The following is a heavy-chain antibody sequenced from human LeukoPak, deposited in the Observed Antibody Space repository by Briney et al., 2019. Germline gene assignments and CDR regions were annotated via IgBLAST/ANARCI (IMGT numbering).Heavy chain of an antibody. CDR3: ARVATPDVSSPLDF. Sequence: PSETLSLTCAVSGGSITGFFWTWIRQPAGEGLQYLGRIFSSGGANYNPSLQSRVAMSVDTSQNLFSLKLTSVTAADTAVYFCARVATPDVSSPLDFWGQGILVTVSS. D-gene: IGHD6-19*01. V-gene: IGHV4-4*07. CDR1: GGSITGFF. CDR2: IFSSGGA. J-gene: IGHJ4*02.